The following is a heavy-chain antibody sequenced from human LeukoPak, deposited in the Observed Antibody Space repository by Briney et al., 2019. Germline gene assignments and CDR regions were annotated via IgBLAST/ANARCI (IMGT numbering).Heavy chain of an antibody. CDR2: ISGGGTLT. CDR3: AKRLYDFWAPFDS. J-gene: IGHJ4*02. CDR1: GFTFSSYA. Sequence: GGSLRLSCAASGFTFSSYAMTWVRQAPGKGLYWVSAISGGGTLTYYADSVKGRFTISRDNSKNTLYLQMNSLRHDDTAVYYCAKRLYDFWAPFDSWGQGTLVSVSS. D-gene: IGHD3-3*01. V-gene: IGHV3-23*01.